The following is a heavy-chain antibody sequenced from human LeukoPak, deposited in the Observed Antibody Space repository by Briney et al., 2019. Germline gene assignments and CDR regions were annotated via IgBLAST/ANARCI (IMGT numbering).Heavy chain of an antibody. V-gene: IGHV4-59*12. J-gene: IGHJ5*02. CDR2: VQYTGTT. D-gene: IGHD6-13*01. CDR3: ATLESAAAGNRWFDP. CDR1: GGSLSPFY. Sequence: SETLSLTCTVSGGSLSPFYWSWVRQPPGKRPEWIGYVQYTGTTNYNPSLKSRVTISVDTSKNQFSLTLSSMTAADTAVFYCATLESAAAGNRWFDPWGQGILVTVSS.